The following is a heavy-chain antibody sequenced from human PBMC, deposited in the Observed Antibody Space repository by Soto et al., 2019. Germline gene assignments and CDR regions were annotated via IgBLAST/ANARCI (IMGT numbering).Heavy chain of an antibody. J-gene: IGHJ3*02. Sequence: ASVKVSCKASGFTFTISAMQWVRQARGQRLEWIGWIVVGSGNTNYAQKFQERVTITRDMSTSTAYMELSSLRSEDTAVYYCALDNRLRAMWLLEIWGQGTMVTV. CDR1: GFTFTISA. CDR3: ALDNRLRAMWLLEI. V-gene: IGHV1-58*02. CDR2: IVVGSGNT. D-gene: IGHD2-2*01.